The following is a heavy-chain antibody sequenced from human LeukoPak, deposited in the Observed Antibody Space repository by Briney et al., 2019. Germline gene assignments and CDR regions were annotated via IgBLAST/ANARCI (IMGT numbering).Heavy chain of an antibody. CDR1: GFTFSNYG. V-gene: IGHV3-30*18. J-gene: IGHJ4*02. CDR3: AKGSSGSFYSHFDY. Sequence: GRSLRLSCAASGFTFSNYGMHWVRQAPGKGLEWVAVISFDGTGKNYADSVKGRFTISRDNSKNTLYLQMNSLRAEDTAVYYCAKGSSGSFYSHFDYWGQGTLVTVSS. CDR2: ISFDGTGK. D-gene: IGHD3-10*01.